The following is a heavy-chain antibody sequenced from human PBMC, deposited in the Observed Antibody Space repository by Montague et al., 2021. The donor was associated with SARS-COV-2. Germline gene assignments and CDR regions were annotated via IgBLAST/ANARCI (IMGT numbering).Heavy chain of an antibody. CDR1: IGSISSGSYY. V-gene: IGHV4-61*02. D-gene: IGHD6-25*01. Sequence: TLSLTCTVSIGSISSGSYYWGWIRQPAGNGLEWIGRIYTSGSTNYNPSLKSRVTISVDTSKNQFSLKLSSVTAADTAVYYCARDGYSSGWNGLHWFDPGGQGTLVTVSS. J-gene: IGHJ5*02. CDR2: IYTSGST. CDR3: ARDGYSSGWNGLHWFDP.